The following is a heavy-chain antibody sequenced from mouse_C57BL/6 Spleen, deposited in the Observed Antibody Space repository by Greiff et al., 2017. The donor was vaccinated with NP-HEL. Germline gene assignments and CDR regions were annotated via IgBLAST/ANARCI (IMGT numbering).Heavy chain of an antibody. CDR3: ARKGDYGSSHWYFDV. D-gene: IGHD1-1*01. J-gene: IGHJ1*03. CDR2: IWRGGGT. V-gene: IGHV2-2*01. Sequence: QVQLQQSGPGLVQPSPSLSITCTVSGFSLTSYGVHWVRQSPGQGLEWLGVIWRGGGTDYNAAFISSLSVSKDNSKSQVFFKRNRLQADDTAIYYCARKGDYGSSHWYFDVWGTGTTVTVSS. CDR1: GFSLTSYG.